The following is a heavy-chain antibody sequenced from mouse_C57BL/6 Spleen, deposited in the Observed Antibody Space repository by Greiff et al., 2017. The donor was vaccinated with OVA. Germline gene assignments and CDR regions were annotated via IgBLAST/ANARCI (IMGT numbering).Heavy chain of an antibody. Sequence: VQLVESGAELVKPGASVKISCKASGYAFSSYWMNWVKQRPGKGLEWIGQIYPGDGDTNYNGKFKGKATLTADKSSSTAYMQLSSLTSEDSAVYFCARGDGSYAMDYWGQGTSVTVSS. V-gene: IGHV1-80*01. CDR2: IYPGDGDT. CDR3: ARGDGSYAMDY. D-gene: IGHD2-3*01. J-gene: IGHJ4*01. CDR1: GYAFSSYW.